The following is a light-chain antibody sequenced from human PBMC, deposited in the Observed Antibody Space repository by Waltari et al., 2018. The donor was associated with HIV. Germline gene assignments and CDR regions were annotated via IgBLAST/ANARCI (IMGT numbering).Light chain of an antibody. CDR3: QVWDSSSDHWV. CDR1: NIGSKS. J-gene: IGLJ3*02. CDR2: DDS. V-gene: IGLV3-21*04. Sequence: SYVLTQPPSVSVAPGKTARITCGGNNIGSKSVHWYQQKPGQAPVRAIYDDSDRPSGIPARFSGSNSGNTATLTISRVEAGDEADYYCQVWDSSSDHWVFGGGTKLTVL.